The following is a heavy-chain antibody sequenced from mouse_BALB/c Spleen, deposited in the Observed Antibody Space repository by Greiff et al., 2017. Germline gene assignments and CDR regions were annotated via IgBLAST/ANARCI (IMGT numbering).Heavy chain of an antibody. CDR2: IWSGGST. V-gene: IGHV2-2*02. Sequence: VMLVESGPGLVQPSQSLSITCTVSGFSLTSYGVHWVRQSPGKGLEWLGVIWSGGSTDYNAAFISRLSISKDNSKSQVFFKMNSLQANDTAIYYCARRGAYYRYDGAMDYWGQGTSVTVSS. CDR3: ARRGAYYRYDGAMDY. D-gene: IGHD2-14*01. J-gene: IGHJ4*01. CDR1: GFSLTSYG.